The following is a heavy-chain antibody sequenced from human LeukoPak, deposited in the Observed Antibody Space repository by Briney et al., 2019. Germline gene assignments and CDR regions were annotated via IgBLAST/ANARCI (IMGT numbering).Heavy chain of an antibody. V-gene: IGHV3-23*01. CDR2: ISGSGGST. D-gene: IGHD5-18*01. J-gene: IGHJ4*02. CDR3: AKAPSLYSYGNRVDY. CDR1: GFTFSSYA. Sequence: PGGSLRLSCAASGFTFSSYAMSWVRQAPGKGLEWVSAISGSGGSTYYADSVKGRFTISRDNSKNTLYLQMNSLRAEDTAAYYCAKAPSLYSYGNRVDYWGQGTLVTVSS.